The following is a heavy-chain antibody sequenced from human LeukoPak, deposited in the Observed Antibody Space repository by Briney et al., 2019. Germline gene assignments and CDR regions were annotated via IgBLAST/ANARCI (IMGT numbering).Heavy chain of an antibody. V-gene: IGHV1-46*01. CDR3: ASGPIGVVDARLDF. CDR2: IDPRSGST. D-gene: IGHD3-3*01. J-gene: IGHJ4*02. CDR1: GYRFTTYY. Sequence: WASVKVSSKASGYRFTTYYTHCVRQAPGQGLEWMGVIDPRSGSTSYGQKFQGEVTMTRDTSTSTVYMELSSLRSEDTAVYFCASGPIGVVDARLDFWGQGTLVTVSS.